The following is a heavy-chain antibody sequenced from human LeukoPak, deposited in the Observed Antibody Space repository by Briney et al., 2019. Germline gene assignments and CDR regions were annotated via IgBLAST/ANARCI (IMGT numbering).Heavy chain of an antibody. CDR2: IIPIFGTA. CDR1: GGTFSSYA. Sequence: ASVKVSCKASGGTFSSYAISWVRQAPGQGLEWMGGIIPIFGTANYAQKFQGRVTITADESTSTAYMELSSLRSEDTAVYYCARDLRGYYGSGGGLYYFDYWGQGTLVTVSS. V-gene: IGHV1-69*13. CDR3: ARDLRGYYGSGGGLYYFDY. D-gene: IGHD3-10*01. J-gene: IGHJ4*02.